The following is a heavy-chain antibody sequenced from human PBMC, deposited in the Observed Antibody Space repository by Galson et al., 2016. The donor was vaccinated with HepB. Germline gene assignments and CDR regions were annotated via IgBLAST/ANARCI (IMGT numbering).Heavy chain of an antibody. CDR2: TYYRSKWYN. D-gene: IGHD4-11*01. V-gene: IGHV6-1*01. Sequence: CAISGDSVSSNSVAWNWIRQSPSRGLEWLGRTYYRSKWYNDYAVSVKSRITINPDTTKNQFSLQLNSVTAADTAVYYCARHGPVTTHFYWGQGTLVTVSS. J-gene: IGHJ4*02. CDR1: GDSVSSNSVA. CDR3: ARHGPVTTHFY.